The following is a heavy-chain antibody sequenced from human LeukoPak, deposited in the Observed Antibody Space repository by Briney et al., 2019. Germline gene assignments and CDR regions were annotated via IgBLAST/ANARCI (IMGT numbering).Heavy chain of an antibody. V-gene: IGHV3-11*04. D-gene: IGHD4-11*01. CDR1: GFTFSDYY. Sequence: GGSLRLSCAASGFTFSDYYMSWIRQTPEKGLEWVSSISSSATTIYYVDSVKGRFTISRDNTNYSLYLQMNSLRAEDTAVYYCARDFDYRDFGYAFDIWGQGTMVTVSS. CDR2: ISSSATTI. J-gene: IGHJ3*02. CDR3: ARDFDYRDFGYAFDI.